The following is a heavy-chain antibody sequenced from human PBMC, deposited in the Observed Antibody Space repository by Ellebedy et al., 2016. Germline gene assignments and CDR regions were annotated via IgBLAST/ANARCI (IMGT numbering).Heavy chain of an antibody. D-gene: IGHD6-19*01. Sequence: SETLSLTCTVSRGSMNGNYWTWIRQFPNKGLEWIGYSYHSGSSTYNPSLKSRVTISEDTSQNQFSLRLSLVTAADTAVYYCARVETYSRGRGGFDYWGQGTLVTVSS. CDR1: RGSMNGNY. CDR3: ARVETYSRGRGGFDY. J-gene: IGHJ4*02. CDR2: SYHSGSS. V-gene: IGHV4-59*08.